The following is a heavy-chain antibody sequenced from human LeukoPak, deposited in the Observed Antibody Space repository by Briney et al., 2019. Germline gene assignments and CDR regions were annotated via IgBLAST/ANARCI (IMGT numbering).Heavy chain of an antibody. Sequence: SETLSLTCTVSGGSISSYYWSWIRQPPGKGLEWIGEINHSGSTNYNPSLKSRVTISVDTPKNQFSLKLSSVTAADTAVYYCARGKARYYDSSGPPLYYWGQGTLVTVSS. CDR3: ARGKARYYDSSGPPLYY. CDR1: GGSISSYY. D-gene: IGHD3-22*01. CDR2: INHSGST. V-gene: IGHV4-34*01. J-gene: IGHJ4*02.